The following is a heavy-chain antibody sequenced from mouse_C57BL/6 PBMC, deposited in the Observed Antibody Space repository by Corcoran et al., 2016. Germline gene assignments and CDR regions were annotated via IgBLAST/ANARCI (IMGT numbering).Heavy chain of an antibody. V-gene: IGHV1-18*01. CDR1: GYTFTDYN. J-gene: IGHJ4*01. CDR2: INPNNGGT. CDR3: ARSDYYGSSDAMDY. Sequence: EVQLQQSGPELVKPGASVKIPCKASGYTFTDYNMDWVKQSHGKSLEWIGDINPNNGGTIYNQKFKGKATLTVDKSSSTAYMELRSLTSEDTAVYYCARSDYYGSSDAMDYWGQGTSVTVSS. D-gene: IGHD1-1*01.